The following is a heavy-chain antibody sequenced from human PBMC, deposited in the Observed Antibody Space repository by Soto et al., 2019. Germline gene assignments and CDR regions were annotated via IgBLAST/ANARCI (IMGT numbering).Heavy chain of an antibody. CDR2: INPNSGGT. V-gene: IGHV1-2*02. Sequence: GASVKVSCKASGYTFTGYYMHWVRQAPGQGLEWMGWINPNSGGTNYAQKFQGRVTMTRDTSISTAYMELSRLRSDDTAVYYCARAAVADIYRMDVWGQGTTVTVSS. CDR3: ARAAVADIYRMDV. CDR1: GYTFTGYY. J-gene: IGHJ6*02. D-gene: IGHD6-19*01.